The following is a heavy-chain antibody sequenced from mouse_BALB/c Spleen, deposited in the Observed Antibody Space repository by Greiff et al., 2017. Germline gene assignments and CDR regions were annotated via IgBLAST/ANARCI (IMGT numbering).Heavy chain of an antibody. CDR2: ISYDGSN. CDR1: GYSITSGYY. D-gene: IGHD1-1*01. V-gene: IGHV3-6*02. J-gene: IGHJ2*01. Sequence: EVKLQESGPGLVKPSQSLSLTCSVTGYSITSGYYWNWIRQFPGNKLEWMGYISYDGSNNYNPSLKNRISITRDTSKNQFFLKLNSVTTEDTATYYCARGYYYGYFDYWGQGTTLTVSS. CDR3: ARGYYYGYFDY.